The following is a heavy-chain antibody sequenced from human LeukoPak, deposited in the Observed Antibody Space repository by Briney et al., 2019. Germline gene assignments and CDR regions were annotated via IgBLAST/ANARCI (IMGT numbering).Heavy chain of an antibody. CDR3: ARADYYGSGSYYTYYYYYYMDV. J-gene: IGHJ6*03. V-gene: IGHV1-8*01. CDR2: MNPNSGNT. Sequence: ASVKVSCKASGYTFISYDINWVRQATGQGLEWMGWMNPNSGNTGYAQKFQGRVTITRNTSISTAYMELSSLRSEDTAVYYCARADYYGSGSYYTYYYYYYMDVWGKGTTVTVSS. D-gene: IGHD3-10*01. CDR1: GYTFISYD.